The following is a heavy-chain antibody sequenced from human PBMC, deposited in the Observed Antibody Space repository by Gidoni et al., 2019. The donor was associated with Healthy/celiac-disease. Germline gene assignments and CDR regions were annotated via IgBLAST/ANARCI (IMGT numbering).Heavy chain of an antibody. CDR2: IIPIFGTA. CDR3: ARTIREYYDSSGKNWFDP. D-gene: IGHD3-22*01. Sequence: QVQLVQSGAEVKKPGSSVKVSCKASGGPFSSYAISWVRQAPGQGLEWMGGIIPIFGTANYAQKFQGRVTITADESTSTAYMELSSLRSEDTAVYYCARTIREYYDSSGKNWFDPWGQGTLVTVSS. J-gene: IGHJ5*02. V-gene: IGHV1-69*19. CDR1: GGPFSSYA.